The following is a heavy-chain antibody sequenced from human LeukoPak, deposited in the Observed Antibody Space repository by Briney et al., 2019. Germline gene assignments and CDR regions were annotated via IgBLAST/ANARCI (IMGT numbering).Heavy chain of an antibody. CDR2: ISWNSGSI. V-gene: IGHV3-9*03. Sequence: SLRLSCAASGFTFDDYAMHWVRQAPGKGLEWVSGISWNSGSIGYADSVKGRFTISRDNAKNSLYLQMNSLRAEAMALYYCAKGREYQLLPDAFDIWGQGTMVTVSS. D-gene: IGHD2-2*01. CDR1: GFTFDDYA. J-gene: IGHJ3*02. CDR3: AKGREYQLLPDAFDI.